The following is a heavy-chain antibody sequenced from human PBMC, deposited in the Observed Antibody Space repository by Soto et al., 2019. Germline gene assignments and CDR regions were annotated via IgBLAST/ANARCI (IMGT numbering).Heavy chain of an antibody. V-gene: IGHV4-59*01. CDR3: AAAPRY. J-gene: IGHJ4*02. Sequence: QVQLQESGPGLVKPSETLSLTCSVSGGSISGYYWRWIRQTTEKGLEWIGYIYYSGSTNYNPSLKSRVTLLIAMSKNQFSLKLTSVSAADTAVYYCAAAPRYWGQGILVTVSS. CDR2: IYYSGST. D-gene: IGHD2-15*01. CDR1: GGSISGYY.